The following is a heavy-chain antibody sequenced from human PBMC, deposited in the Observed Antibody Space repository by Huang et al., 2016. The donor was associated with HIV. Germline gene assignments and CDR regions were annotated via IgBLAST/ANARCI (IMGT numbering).Heavy chain of an antibody. D-gene: IGHD6-19*01. CDR3: ARVDLSEWVAASRQGSNNYYFDH. CDR1: GYTFSTYG. CDR2: ISTYNNNI. J-gene: IGHJ4*02. V-gene: IGHV1-18*04. Sequence: VQLVQSRREVKKSGASVKVSCKVSGYTFSTYGITWVRKAPGRGLEWRGWISTYNNNINDSQKFRDRVKLTTDTSTNTAYMELGNLRFDDTAVYYCARVDLSEWVAASRQGSNNYYFDHWGQGTLVSVSA.